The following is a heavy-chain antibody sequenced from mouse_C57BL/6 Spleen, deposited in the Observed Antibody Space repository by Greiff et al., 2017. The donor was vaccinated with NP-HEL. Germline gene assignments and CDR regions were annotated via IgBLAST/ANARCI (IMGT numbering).Heavy chain of an antibody. CDR3: ARVTTVVEPYYYAMDY. CDR2: IYPGSGNT. CDR1: GYTFTDYY. V-gene: IGHV1-76*01. J-gene: IGHJ4*01. D-gene: IGHD1-1*01. Sequence: QVQLKESGAELVRPGASVKLSCKASGYTFTDYYINWVKQRPGQGLEWIARIYPGSGNTYYNEKFKGKATLTAEKSSSTAYMQLSSLTSEDSAVYFCARVTTVVEPYYYAMDYWGQGTSVTVSS.